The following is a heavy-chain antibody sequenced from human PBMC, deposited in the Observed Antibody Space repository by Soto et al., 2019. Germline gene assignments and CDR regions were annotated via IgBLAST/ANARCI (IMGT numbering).Heavy chain of an antibody. D-gene: IGHD3-3*01. CDR1: GGSISSYY. Sequence: SETLSLTCTVSGGSISSYYWSWIRQPPGKGLEWIGYIYYSGSTNYNPSLKSRVTISVDTSKNQFSLKLSSVTAADTTAYYCARDQSIFGVVGGFDPWGQGTLVTVSS. V-gene: IGHV4-59*01. CDR2: IYYSGST. J-gene: IGHJ5*02. CDR3: ARDQSIFGVVGGFDP.